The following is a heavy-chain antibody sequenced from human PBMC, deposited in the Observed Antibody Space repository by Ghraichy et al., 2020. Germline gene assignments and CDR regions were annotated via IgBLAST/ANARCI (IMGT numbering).Heavy chain of an antibody. CDR1: GFSISGYY. D-gene: IGHD6-19*01. V-gene: IGHV3-11*06. CDR2: ISGSSSYT. CDR3: ARSGRSPPDFDF. J-gene: IGHJ4*02. Sequence: SLNISCEASGFSISGYYIYWIRQAPGKGLEWVSYISGSSSYTDYADSVKGRFTISRDNGRKSVYLQMNSLRVEDTAVYFCARSGRSPPDFDFWGQGTLVTVSS.